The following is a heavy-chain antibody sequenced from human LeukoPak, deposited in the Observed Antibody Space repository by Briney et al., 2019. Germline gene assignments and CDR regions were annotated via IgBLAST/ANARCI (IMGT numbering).Heavy chain of an antibody. CDR3: ARGGSTSYPQDAFDV. Sequence: SQTLSLTCTVSGASISSGSYYWSWVRPPAGKGLQWIGRIHNSGTTTYNPSLKSRVSISIDTSNNYLALKLSSVTAADTAVYYCARGGSTSYPQDAFDVWGQGTLVTVSS. J-gene: IGHJ3*01. D-gene: IGHD6-13*01. CDR1: GASISSGSYY. V-gene: IGHV4-61*02. CDR2: IHNSGTT.